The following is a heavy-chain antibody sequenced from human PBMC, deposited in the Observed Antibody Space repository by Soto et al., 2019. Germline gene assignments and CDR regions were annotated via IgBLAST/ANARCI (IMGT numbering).Heavy chain of an antibody. Sequence: QVQLQESGPGLVKPSGTLSLTCAVSGGSISSSNWWSWVRQPPGKVLEWIGEIYHSGSTNYNPSLTSGVPISVDKSKKQFSLKLSSVTAADTAVYYCARARTIVGATIQGVAFDYWGQGTLVTVSS. V-gene: IGHV4-4*02. D-gene: IGHD5-12*01. CDR1: GGSISSSNW. CDR3: ARARTIVGATIQGVAFDY. CDR2: IYHSGST. J-gene: IGHJ4*02.